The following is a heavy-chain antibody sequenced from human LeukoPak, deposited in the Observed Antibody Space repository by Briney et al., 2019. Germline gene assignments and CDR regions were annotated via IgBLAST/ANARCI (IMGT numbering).Heavy chain of an antibody. J-gene: IGHJ4*02. CDR1: GGTFSSYA. Sequence: SVKVSCKASGGTFSSYAISWVRQAPGQGLEWMGGIIPIFGTANYAQKFQGRVTITADKSTCTAYMELSSLRSEDTAVYYCARRANDYGDYVYYFDYWGQGTLVTVSS. CDR3: ARRANDYGDYVYYFDY. V-gene: IGHV1-69*06. D-gene: IGHD4-17*01. CDR2: IIPIFGTA.